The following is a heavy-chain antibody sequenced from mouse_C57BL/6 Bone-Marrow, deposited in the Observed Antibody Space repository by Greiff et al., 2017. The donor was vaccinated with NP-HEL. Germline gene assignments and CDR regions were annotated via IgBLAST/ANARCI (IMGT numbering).Heavy chain of an antibody. Sequence: VKLQQPGTELVKPGASVKLSCKASGYTFTSYWMHWVKQRPGQGLEWIGNINPSNGGTNYNEKFKSKATLTVDKSSSTAYMQLSSLTSEDSAVYYCARCPIYYYGSRGYFDYWGQGTTLTVSS. D-gene: IGHD1-1*01. CDR2: INPSNGGT. CDR1: GYTFTSYW. J-gene: IGHJ2*01. V-gene: IGHV1-53*01. CDR3: ARCPIYYYGSRGYFDY.